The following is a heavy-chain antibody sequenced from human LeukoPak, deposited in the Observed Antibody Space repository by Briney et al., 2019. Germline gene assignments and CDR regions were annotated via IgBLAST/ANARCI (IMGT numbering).Heavy chain of an antibody. D-gene: IGHD2-2*01. CDR1: GYTFTSYY. V-gene: IGHV1-46*01. CDR2: INPSGGST. Sequence: GASVKVSCKASGYTFTSYYMHWVRQAPGQGLEWMGIINPSGGSTSYAQKFQGRVTMTRDTSTSTVYMELSSLRSEDTAVYYCARDYNFKRCSSTSSDFKPVGCSCVYWGQGTLVTVSS. CDR3: ARDYNFKRCSSTSSDFKPVGCSCVY. J-gene: IGHJ4*02.